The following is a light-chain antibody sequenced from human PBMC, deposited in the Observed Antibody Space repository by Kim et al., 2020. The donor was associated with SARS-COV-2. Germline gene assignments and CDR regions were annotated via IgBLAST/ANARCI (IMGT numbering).Light chain of an antibody. J-gene: IGLJ2*01. V-gene: IGLV3-21*04. CDR3: QVWDSSSDHVV. CDR1: NIGSKS. CDR2: YDS. Sequence: SYELTQPPSVSVAPGKTAWITCGGNNIGSKSVHWYQQKPGQAPVLVIYYDSDRPSGIPERFSGSNSGNTATLTISRVEAGDEADYYCQVWDSSSDHVVFG.